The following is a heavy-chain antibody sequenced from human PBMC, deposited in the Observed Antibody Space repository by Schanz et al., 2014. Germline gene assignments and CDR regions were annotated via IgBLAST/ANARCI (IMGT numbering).Heavy chain of an antibody. CDR3: ARVHHYDPSGWGYFDY. CDR1: GFTLSNSD. V-gene: IGHV3-13*01. Sequence: EVQLVESGGGLVQPGGSLRLSCAASGFTLSNSDMHWVRQGTGKGLEWVSTIGYLGDTYYPDSVKGRFTISRENAKNSLYLQMNRLRAEDTAVYYCARVHHYDPSGWGYFDYWGQGALVTVSS. D-gene: IGHD3-22*01. CDR2: IGYLGDT. J-gene: IGHJ4*02.